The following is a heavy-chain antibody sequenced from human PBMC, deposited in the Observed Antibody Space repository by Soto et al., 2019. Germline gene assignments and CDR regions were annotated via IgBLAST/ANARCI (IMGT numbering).Heavy chain of an antibody. CDR3: VHSRCGGDCLQSYSSHYYYGMDI. D-gene: IGHD2-21*02. Sequence: SGPTLVNPTQTLTLTCTFSGFSLNTGGMGVGWIRQPPGKALEWLALIYWDGDRRYSPSLMSRLTIAKDTSKNQVVLTMTNMDPVDTATYYCVHSRCGGDCLQSYSSHYYYGMDIWGQGTTVT. CDR1: GFSLNTGGMG. V-gene: IGHV2-5*02. CDR2: IYWDGDR. J-gene: IGHJ6*02.